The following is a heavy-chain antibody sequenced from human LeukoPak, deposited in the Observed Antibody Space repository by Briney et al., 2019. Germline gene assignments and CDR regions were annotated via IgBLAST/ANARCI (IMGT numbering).Heavy chain of an antibody. Sequence: PSETLSLTCTVSGGSISSYYWSWIRQPAGKGLEWIGRIYTSGSTNYNPSLKSRVTMSVDTSKNQFSLKLSSVTAADTAVYYCARDPTTVVTPNWFDPWGQGTLVTVSS. CDR3: ARDPTTVVTPNWFDP. CDR1: GGSISSYY. V-gene: IGHV4-4*07. CDR2: IYTSGST. D-gene: IGHD4-23*01. J-gene: IGHJ5*02.